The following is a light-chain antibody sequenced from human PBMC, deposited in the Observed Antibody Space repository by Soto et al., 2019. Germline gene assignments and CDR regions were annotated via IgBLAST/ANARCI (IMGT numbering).Light chain of an antibody. CDR3: EQYDSYWT. CDR1: QSVSVW. Sequence: DIQMTQSPSTLSASVGDTVTITCRASQSVSVWLAWYQQKPGKAPKLLIYKASRLESGVPSRFSGRGSGPEFTPCICGLQSEDFAPYYCEQYDSYWTFGQRTTVDI. CDR2: KAS. J-gene: IGKJ1*01. V-gene: IGKV1-5*03.